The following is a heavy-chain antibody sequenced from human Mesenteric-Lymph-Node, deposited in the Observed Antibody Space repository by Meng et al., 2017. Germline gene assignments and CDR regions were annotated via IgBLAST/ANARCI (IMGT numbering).Heavy chain of an antibody. CDR1: GFTFSPYR. D-gene: IGHD6-13*01. V-gene: IGHV3-21*01. CDR2: IRSSNTYI. Sequence: RLSCVDSGFTFSPYRVNWVRQAPGKGLEWVSFIRSSNTYIYYADSVKGRFTISRDNAKNSLYLQMNSLRAEDTAVYYCARDLSTYSSSWYIAYYYYGMDVWGQGTTVTVSS. CDR3: ARDLSTYSSSWYIAYYYYGMDV. J-gene: IGHJ6*02.